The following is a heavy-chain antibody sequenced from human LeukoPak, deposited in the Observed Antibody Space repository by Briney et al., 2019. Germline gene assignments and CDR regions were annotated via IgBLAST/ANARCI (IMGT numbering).Heavy chain of an antibody. CDR2: INPSGGST. CDR1: GYTFTSYY. D-gene: IGHD3-22*01. CDR3: ARNYYDSSGYSPAPFDY. J-gene: IGHJ4*02. Sequence: ASVKVSCKASGYTFTSYYMHWVRQAPGQGLERMGIINPSGGSTSYAQKFQGRVTMTRDTSTSTVYMELSSLRSEDTAVYYCARNYYDSSGYSPAPFDYWGQGTLVTVSS. V-gene: IGHV1-46*01.